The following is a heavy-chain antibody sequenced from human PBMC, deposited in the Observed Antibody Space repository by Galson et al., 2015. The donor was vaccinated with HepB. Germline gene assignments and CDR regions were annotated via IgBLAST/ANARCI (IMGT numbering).Heavy chain of an antibody. CDR3: ASRGFGYYGMDV. D-gene: IGHD3-10*01. V-gene: IGHV3-21*01. J-gene: IGHJ6*02. CDR1: GFTFSSYS. CDR2: ISSSSSYI. Sequence: LRLSCAASGFTFSSYSMNWVRQAPGKGLEWVSSISSSSSYIYYADSVKGRFTIPRDNAKNSLYLQMNSLRAEDTAVYYCASRGFGYYGMDVWGQGTLVTVSS.